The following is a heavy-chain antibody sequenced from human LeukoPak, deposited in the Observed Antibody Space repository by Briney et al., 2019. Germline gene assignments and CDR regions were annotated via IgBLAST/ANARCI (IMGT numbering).Heavy chain of an antibody. V-gene: IGHV4-34*01. CDR1: GGSSSGYY. CDR3: ARGGDFWSGYYPNWFDP. J-gene: IGHJ5*02. CDR2: INHSGST. D-gene: IGHD3-3*01. Sequence: SETLSLTCAVYGGSSSGYYWSWIRQPPGKGLEWIGEINHSGSTNYNPSLKSRVTISVDTSKNQFSLKLSSVTAADTAVYYCARGGDFWSGYYPNWFDPWGQGTLVTVSS.